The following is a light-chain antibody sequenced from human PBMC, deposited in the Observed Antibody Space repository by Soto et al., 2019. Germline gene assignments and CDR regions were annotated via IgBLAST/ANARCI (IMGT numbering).Light chain of an antibody. CDR3: QQRRIWPPLT. CDR2: DAY. Sequence: VLTQSPATLSLSPGESATLSCRASQSVDIYLAWYQQKPGQAPRLLIYDAYNRATGIPARFSGSGSGTDFTLTISSLEPEDFAVYYCQQRRIWPPLTFGRGTKVEIK. J-gene: IGKJ4*01. CDR1: QSVDIY. V-gene: IGKV3-11*01.